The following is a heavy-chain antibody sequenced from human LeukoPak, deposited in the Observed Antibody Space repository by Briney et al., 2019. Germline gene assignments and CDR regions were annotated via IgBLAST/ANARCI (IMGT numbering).Heavy chain of an antibody. Sequence: ASVTVSFTASGYTFTSYGISWVRQAPGQGLEWMGWISAYNGNTNYAQKLQGRVTMTTDTSTSTAYMELRSLRSDDTAVYYCARDYSNYVLFLPLYYYGMDVWGQGTTVTVSS. J-gene: IGHJ6*02. V-gene: IGHV1-18*01. CDR2: ISAYNGNT. CDR1: GYTFTSYG. CDR3: ARDYSNYVLFLPLYYYGMDV. D-gene: IGHD4-11*01.